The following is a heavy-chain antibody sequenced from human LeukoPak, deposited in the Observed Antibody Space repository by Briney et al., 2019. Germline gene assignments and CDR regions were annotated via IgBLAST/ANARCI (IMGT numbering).Heavy chain of an antibody. D-gene: IGHD6-13*01. V-gene: IGHV4-59*08. J-gene: IGHJ4*02. Sequence: KPSETLSLTCTVSGGSISSYYWSWIRQPPGKGLEWIGYIYYSGSTNYNPSLKSRVTISVDTSKNQFSLKLSSVTAADTAVYYCARHRSAAAAAFDYWGLGTLVTVSS. CDR3: ARHRSAAAAAFDY. CDR2: IYYSGST. CDR1: GGSISSYY.